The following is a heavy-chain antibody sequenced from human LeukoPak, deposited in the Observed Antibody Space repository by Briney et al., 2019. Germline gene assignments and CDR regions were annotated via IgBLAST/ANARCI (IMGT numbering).Heavy chain of an antibody. D-gene: IGHD3-10*01. CDR2: IYYSGST. Sequence: SETLSLTCTVSGDSISTYYWNWIRQPPGKGLEWIGYIYYSGSTNYNPSLNSRVTISVDTSKNQFSLRLSSVTAADTAVYYCARSDGSIRDAFDIRGQGTMVTVSS. CDR3: ARSDGSIRDAFDI. J-gene: IGHJ3*02. V-gene: IGHV4-59*01. CDR1: GDSISTYY.